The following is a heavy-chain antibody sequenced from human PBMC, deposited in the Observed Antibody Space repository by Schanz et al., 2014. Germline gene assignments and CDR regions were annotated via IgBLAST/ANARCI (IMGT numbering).Heavy chain of an antibody. D-gene: IGHD2-2*01. J-gene: IGHJ4*02. CDR3: AKEKGDCSSTSCSYYFDY. CDR2: ISWNGGFI. Sequence: EVQLVESGGVLVQPGGSLRLSCAASGFTFPDFAMHWVRQAPGKGLEWVSVISWNGGFIDYADSVRGRFTISRDNAKNSLYLQMNSLRAEDAAVYYCAKEKGDCSSTSCSYYFDYWGQGTLVTVSS. V-gene: IGHV3-9*01. CDR1: GFTFPDFA.